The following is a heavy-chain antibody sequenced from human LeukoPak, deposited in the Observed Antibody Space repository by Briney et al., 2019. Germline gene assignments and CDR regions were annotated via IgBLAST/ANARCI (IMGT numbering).Heavy chain of an antibody. CDR3: VRVTAAGNWFDP. V-gene: IGHV4-59*01. J-gene: IGHJ5*02. Sequence: SETLSLTCTVSGGSISSYYWSWIRQPPGKGLEWIGYIYYSGSTNYNPSLKSRVTISVDTSKNQFSLKLSSVTAADTAVYYCVRVTAAGNWFDPWGQGTLVTVSS. D-gene: IGHD6-13*01. CDR2: IYYSGST. CDR1: GGSISSYY.